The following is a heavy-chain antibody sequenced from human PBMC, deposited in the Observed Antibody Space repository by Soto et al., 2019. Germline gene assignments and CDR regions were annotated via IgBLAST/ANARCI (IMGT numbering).Heavy chain of an antibody. CDR1: GYTFINYG. CDR2: ISAYNGNT. V-gene: IGHV1-18*01. CDR3: ARGGGIVFYEYCFDY. J-gene: IGHJ4*02. Sequence: ASVKVSCKASGYTFINYGITWVRQAPGQGYEWMGWISAYNGNTNNAQKFQDRVSMTIDTPTNTVYMELRSLRSDDTAVYFCARGGGIVFYEYCFDYWGQGTPVTVSS. D-gene: IGHD2-15*01.